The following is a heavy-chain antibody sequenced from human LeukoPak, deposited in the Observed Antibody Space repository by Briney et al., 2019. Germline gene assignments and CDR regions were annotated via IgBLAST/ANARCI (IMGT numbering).Heavy chain of an antibody. CDR1: GFTFSSYS. J-gene: IGHJ3*02. CDR3: ARDNSSGWSRRAFDI. Sequence: PGGSLRLSCAAPGFTFSSYSMNWVRQAPGKGLEWVSSISSSSSYIYYADSVKGRSTISRDNAKNSLYLQMNSLRAEDTAVYYCARDNSSGWSRRAFDIWGQGTMVTVSS. CDR2: ISSSSSYI. D-gene: IGHD6-19*01. V-gene: IGHV3-21*01.